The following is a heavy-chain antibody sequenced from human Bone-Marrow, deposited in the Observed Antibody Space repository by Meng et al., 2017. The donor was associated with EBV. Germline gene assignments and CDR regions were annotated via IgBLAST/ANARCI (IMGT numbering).Heavy chain of an antibody. CDR3: ARGSSSSLRFEDY. CDR2: LYSGGST. J-gene: IGHJ4*02. CDR1: GCSINNNY. Sequence: VELFVCGGGLSKAVGSLRVSSGHSGCSINNNYMVRVRQAPGKGLEWVSGLYSGGSTYYEDPVKGRFTISRDNSTNTIYVQMNTLRVEDKAVYYCARGSSSSLRFEDYWGQGTLVTVSS. V-gene: IGHV3-53*01. D-gene: IGHD6-6*01.